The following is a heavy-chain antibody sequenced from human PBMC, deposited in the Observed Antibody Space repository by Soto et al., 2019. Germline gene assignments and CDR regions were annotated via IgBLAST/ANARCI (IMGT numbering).Heavy chain of an antibody. D-gene: IGHD2-15*01. V-gene: IGHV3-30-3*01. Sequence: QVQLVESGGGVVQPGRSLRLSCAASGFTFSTYAMHWVRQAPGKGLAWVAIISYHGSNKYYADSVKGRFTISRDDPNNTLYLQMNSLRPEDTAVYYCARDLPQYCSAGSCYPDSWGQVTLVTVSS. CDR3: ARDLPQYCSAGSCYPDS. J-gene: IGHJ4*02. CDR2: ISYHGSNK. CDR1: GFTFSTYA.